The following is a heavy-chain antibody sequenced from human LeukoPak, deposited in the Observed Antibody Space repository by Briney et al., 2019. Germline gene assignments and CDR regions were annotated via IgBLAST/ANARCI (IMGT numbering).Heavy chain of an antibody. CDR3: TTDGGYSGYAPTY. CDR1: GFTFSKDW. V-gene: IGHV3-15*07. D-gene: IGHD5-12*01. Sequence: PGGSLRLSCAASGFTFSKDWMNWVRQAPGKGLEWVGRIKSITDGGATDYVAPVKGRFTISRDDLKNTLYLQMSGLKTEDTAVYYCTTDGGYSGYAPTYWGQGTLVTVSS. J-gene: IGHJ4*02. CDR2: IKSITDGGAT.